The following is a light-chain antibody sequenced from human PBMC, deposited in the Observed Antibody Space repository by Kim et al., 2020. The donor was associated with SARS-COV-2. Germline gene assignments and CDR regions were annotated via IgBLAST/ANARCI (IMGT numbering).Light chain of an antibody. CDR2: RNN. CDR1: SSNLGAGFD. V-gene: IGLV1-40*01. CDR3: HSYDNSLSALL. Sequence: QRITISYPGSSSNLGAGFDVHWYQQVPGTAPKLLIYRNNNRPSGVPDRFSGSKSGISASLAITGLQAEDEADYYCHSYDNSLSALLFGGGTQLTVL. J-gene: IGLJ2*01.